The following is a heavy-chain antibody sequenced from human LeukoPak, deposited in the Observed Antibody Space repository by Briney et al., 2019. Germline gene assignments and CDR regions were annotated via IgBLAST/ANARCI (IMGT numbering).Heavy chain of an antibody. CDR2: IYHSGST. CDR3: ARHRYDSSGYYQDYFDY. J-gene: IGHJ4*02. Sequence: PSETLSLTCAVSGGSIKSNNWWSWVRQPPGKGLEWIGEIYHSGSTNYNPSLESRVTVSVDKSKNQFSLKLSSVTAADTAVYYCARHRYDSSGYYQDYFDYWGQGTLVTVSS. CDR1: GGSIKSNNW. D-gene: IGHD3-22*01. V-gene: IGHV4-4*02.